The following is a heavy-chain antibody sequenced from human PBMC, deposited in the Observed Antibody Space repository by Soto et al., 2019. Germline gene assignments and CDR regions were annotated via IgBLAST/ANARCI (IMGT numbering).Heavy chain of an antibody. CDR2: ISGGGGST. CDR3: AKGGYSSRHYDY. CDR1: GFTFSSYA. J-gene: IGHJ4*02. V-gene: IGHV3-23*01. D-gene: IGHD6-13*01. Sequence: EVQLLESAGGLVQPGGSLRLSCAASGFTFSSYAMSWVRQAPGKGLEWVSGISGGGGSTYYADSMKGRFTISRDNSKNMLYLQMSSLRAEDTAVYYCAKGGYSSRHYDYWGQGTVVTVSS.